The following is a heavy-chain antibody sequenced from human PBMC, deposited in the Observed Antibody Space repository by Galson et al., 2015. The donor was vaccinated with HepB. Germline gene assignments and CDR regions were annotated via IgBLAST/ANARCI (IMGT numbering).Heavy chain of an antibody. CDR2: ISAYNGNT. V-gene: IGHV1-18*04. CDR3: ARNQGVRGVTSRNWFDP. D-gene: IGHD3-10*01. J-gene: IGHJ5*02. CDR1: GYTFTSYG. Sequence: QSGAEVKKPGASVKVSCKASGYTFTSYGISWVRQAPGQGLEWMGWISAYNGNTNYAQKLQGRVTMTTDTSTSTAYMELRSLRSDDTAVYYCARNQGVRGVTSRNWFDPWGQGTLVTVSS.